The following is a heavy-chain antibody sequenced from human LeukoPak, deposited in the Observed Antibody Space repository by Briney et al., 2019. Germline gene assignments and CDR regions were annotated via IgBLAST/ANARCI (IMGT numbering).Heavy chain of an antibody. J-gene: IGHJ4*02. CDR1: GGTFSSYA. D-gene: IGHD5-24*01. CDR2: ISGSGGST. Sequence: GASVKVSCKASGGTFSSYAMSWVHQAPGKGLEWVSAISGSGGSTYYADSVKGRFTISRDNSKNTLYLQMNSLRAEDTAVYYCATWREMATIRRRGGLDYWGQGTLVTVSS. V-gene: IGHV3-23*01. CDR3: ATWREMATIRRRGGLDY.